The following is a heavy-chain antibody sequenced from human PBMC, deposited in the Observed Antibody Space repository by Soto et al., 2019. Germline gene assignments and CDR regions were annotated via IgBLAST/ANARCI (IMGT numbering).Heavy chain of an antibody. J-gene: IGHJ6*02. CDR1: GGSISSGGYY. D-gene: IGHD2-15*01. Sequence: SETLSLTCTVSGGSISSGGYYWSWIRQHPGKGLEWIGYIYYSGSTYYNPSLKSRVTISVDTSKNQFSLKLSSVTAADTAVYYCARERYCSGGSCYRSYYYYYGMDVRGQGTTVTVSS. CDR2: IYYSGST. V-gene: IGHV4-31*03. CDR3: ARERYCSGGSCYRSYYYYYGMDV.